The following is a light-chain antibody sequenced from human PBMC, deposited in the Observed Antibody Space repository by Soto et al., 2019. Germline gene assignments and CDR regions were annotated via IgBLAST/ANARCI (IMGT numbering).Light chain of an antibody. J-gene: IGKJ1*01. Sequence: EIVLTQSPDTLSLSPGERATLSCRASQSVSSSYLAWYQQKPGQPPRLLIYGAFSRATGIPYRFSGSGSGTDFTLTISRLEPEDFAVYYCQQYDSSPRTFGQGTKVEIK. CDR3: QQYDSSPRT. CDR1: QSVSSSY. V-gene: IGKV3-20*01. CDR2: GAF.